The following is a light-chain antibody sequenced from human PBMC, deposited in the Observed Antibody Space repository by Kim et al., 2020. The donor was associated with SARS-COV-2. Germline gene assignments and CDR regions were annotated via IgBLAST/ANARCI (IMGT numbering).Light chain of an antibody. J-gene: IGLJ1*01. Sequence: SGSQGQTASITCSGDKLGDKYACWYQQKPGQSPVLVIYQDSKRPSGIPERFSGSNSGNTATLTISGTQAMDEADYYCQAWDSSTYVFGTGTKVTVL. CDR1: KLGDKY. V-gene: IGLV3-1*01. CDR2: QDS. CDR3: QAWDSSTYV.